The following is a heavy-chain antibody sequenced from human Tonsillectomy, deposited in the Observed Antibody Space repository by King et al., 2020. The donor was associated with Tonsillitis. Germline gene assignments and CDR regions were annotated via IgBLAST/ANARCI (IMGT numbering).Heavy chain of an antibody. D-gene: IGHD3-3*01. V-gene: IGHV3-23*04. J-gene: IGHJ4*02. Sequence: VQLVESGGGLVQPGGSLRLSCAASGFTFRNYGMNWVRQAPGKGLEWVSVISSVGGSANYADSVKGRFTISRDNSKNTLYLQMNSLRAEDTAIYYCAKDVVLEWLLLFDQWGQGTLVTVSS. CDR1: GFTFRNYG. CDR3: AKDVVLEWLLLFDQ. CDR2: ISSVGGSA.